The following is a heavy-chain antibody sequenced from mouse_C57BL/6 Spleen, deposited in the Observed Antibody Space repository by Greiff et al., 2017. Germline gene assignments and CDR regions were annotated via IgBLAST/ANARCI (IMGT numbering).Heavy chain of an antibody. CDR2: IYPGDGDT. CDR3: ASGDYYGSSYWYCDV. Sequence: QVQLKQSGAELVKPGASVKISCKASGYAFSSYWMNWVKQRPGKGLEWIGQIYPGDGDTNYNGKFKGKATLTADKSSSTAYMQLSSLTSEDSAVYFCASGDYYGSSYWYCDVWGTGTTVTVSS. V-gene: IGHV1-80*01. D-gene: IGHD1-1*01. CDR1: GYAFSSYW. J-gene: IGHJ1*03.